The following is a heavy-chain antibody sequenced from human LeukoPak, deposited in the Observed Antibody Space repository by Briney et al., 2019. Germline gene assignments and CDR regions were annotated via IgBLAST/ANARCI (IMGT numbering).Heavy chain of an antibody. V-gene: IGHV4-4*07. CDR2: IYTSGST. CDR3: ARHLKETGNYGAAFDI. CDR1: GGSISSYY. Sequence: SETLSLTCTVSGGSISSYYWSWIRQPAGKGLEWIGRIYTSGSTNYNPSLKNRVTISVDTSKNQFSLKLSSVTAADTAVYYCARHLKETGNYGAAFDIWGQGTMVTVSS. D-gene: IGHD1-7*01. J-gene: IGHJ3*02.